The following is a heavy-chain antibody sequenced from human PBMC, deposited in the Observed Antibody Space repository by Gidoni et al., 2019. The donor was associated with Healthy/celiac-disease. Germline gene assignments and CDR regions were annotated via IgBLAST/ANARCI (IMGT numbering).Heavy chain of an antibody. CDR2: IYTSGST. V-gene: IGHV4-61*02. CDR3: ASRYSYGPGAFDI. CDR1: GGSISSGSYY. Sequence: QVQLQESGPGLVKPSQTLSLTCTVSGGSISSGSYYWSWIRQPAGKGLEWIGRIYTSGSTNYNPSLKSRVTISVDTSKNQFSLKLSSVTAADTAVYYCASRYSYGPGAFDIWGQGTMVTVSS. J-gene: IGHJ3*02. D-gene: IGHD5-18*01.